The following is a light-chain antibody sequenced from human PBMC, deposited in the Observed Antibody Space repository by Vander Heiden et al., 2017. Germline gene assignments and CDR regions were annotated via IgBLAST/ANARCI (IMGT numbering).Light chain of an antibody. J-gene: IGKJ3*01. CDR1: QSISSY. CDR2: AAN. CDR3: QQTYNTPPFT. Sequence: DVQMTQSPSSLSASVGDTVTITCRASQSISSYLNWYQQKPGEAPKLLIFAANTFQTGVPSRFSGSGSGTDFSLTIASLQPEDFATYYCQQTYNTPPFTFGPGTKVDIK. V-gene: IGKV1-39*01.